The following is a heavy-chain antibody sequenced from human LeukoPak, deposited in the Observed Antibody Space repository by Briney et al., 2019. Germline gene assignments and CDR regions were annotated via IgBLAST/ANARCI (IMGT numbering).Heavy chain of an antibody. D-gene: IGHD3-10*01. V-gene: IGHV7-4-1*02. CDR1: GYTFTSYA. Sequence: ASVKVSCKASGYTFTSYAMNWMRQAPGQGLEWMGWINTNTGNPTYAQGFTGRFVFSLDTSASTAYLQISSLKAEDTAVYYCARVPRAARVTIGDYWGQGTLVTVSS. J-gene: IGHJ4*02. CDR2: INTNTGNP. CDR3: ARVPRAARVTIGDY.